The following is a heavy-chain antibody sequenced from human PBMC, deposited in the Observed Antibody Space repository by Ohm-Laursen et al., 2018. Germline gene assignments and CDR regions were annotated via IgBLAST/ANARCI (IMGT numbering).Heavy chain of an antibody. CDR1: GFTFSSYA. Sequence: SLRLSCAATGFTFSSYAMSWVRQAPGKGLEWVSSISTSGGGTNYAESVKGRFTISRDNSKNTLYLQMHSLRAEDTAVYYCVKGWVPAAVTYYSHYGMDVWGQGTTVTVSS. D-gene: IGHD2-2*01. CDR2: ISTSGGGT. J-gene: IGHJ6*02. V-gene: IGHV3-23*01. CDR3: VKGWVPAAVTYYSHYGMDV.